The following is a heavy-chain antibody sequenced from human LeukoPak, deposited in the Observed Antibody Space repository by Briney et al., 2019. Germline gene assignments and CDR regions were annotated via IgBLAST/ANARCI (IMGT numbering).Heavy chain of an antibody. CDR3: ASNLGFGELSPDY. CDR2: ISSSSSYI. J-gene: IGHJ4*02. D-gene: IGHD3-10*01. V-gene: IGHV3-21*01. CDR1: GFTFSSDS. Sequence: GGSLRLSCAASGFTFSSDSMNWVRQAPGKGLECGSSISSSSSYIYYADSVKGRFTISRDNAKNSLYPQMNSLRAEDTAVYYCASNLGFGELSPDYWGQGTLVTVSS.